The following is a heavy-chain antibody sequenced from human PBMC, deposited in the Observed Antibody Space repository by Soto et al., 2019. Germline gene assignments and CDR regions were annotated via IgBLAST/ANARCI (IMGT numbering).Heavy chain of an antibody. J-gene: IGHJ6*02. D-gene: IGHD3-3*01. Sequence: ETLSLTCTVSGGSVTNSSYYWGWIRQSPGKGLEWVSAISGGGGSTYYADSVKGRFTISRDNSKHTLYLQMNSLRAEDTAVYYCATATTTAYYDFWSGYFPQRDYYYYYGMDVWGQGTMVTVSS. CDR1: GGSVTNSSYY. CDR3: ATATTTAYYDFWSGYFPQRDYYYYYGMDV. CDR2: ISGGGGST. V-gene: IGHV3-23*01.